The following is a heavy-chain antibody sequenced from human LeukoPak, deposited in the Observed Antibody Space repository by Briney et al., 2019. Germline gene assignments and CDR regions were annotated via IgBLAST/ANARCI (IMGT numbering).Heavy chain of an antibody. V-gene: IGHV3-30-3*01. CDR2: ISYDGTTE. Sequence: GGSLRLSCAGSGFTFASKAVHWVRQAPGKRLEWVAFISYDGTTEHYRDSVKGRFTLSRDNSKNTVSLQMNSLGTEDTAVYYCARGRDSGSFLIDYWGQGTLVTVSS. J-gene: IGHJ4*02. D-gene: IGHD3-10*01. CDR3: ARGRDSGSFLIDY. CDR1: GFTFASKA.